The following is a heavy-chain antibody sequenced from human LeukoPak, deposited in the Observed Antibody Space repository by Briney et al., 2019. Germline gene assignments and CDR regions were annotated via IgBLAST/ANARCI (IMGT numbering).Heavy chain of an antibody. D-gene: IGHD3/OR15-3a*01. V-gene: IGHV3-7*01. CDR3: ARDLDYYATDY. CDR2: IGKDGSGN. Sequence: PGGSLRLSCAASGFSLSRYWMSWVPQAPGEGLEWVANIGKDGSGNHYVDSVKGRFTISRDNAKNSLYLQMNSLRADDTAVYYCARDLDYYATDYWGQGTLVTVSS. J-gene: IGHJ4*02. CDR1: GFSLSRYW.